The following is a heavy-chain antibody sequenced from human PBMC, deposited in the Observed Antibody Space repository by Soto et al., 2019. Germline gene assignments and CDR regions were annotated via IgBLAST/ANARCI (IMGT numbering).Heavy chain of an antibody. D-gene: IGHD1-20*01. CDR2: IYHSGTS. Sequence: SETLSLTCTVSGGSIRTPDWWSWVRQTPEKGLEWIGEIYHSGTSYFNPALKGRVTISVDTSTNQFSLRLTSVTAADTAVYYCTRRYNWNDYYFDPWGQGTLVTVSS. V-gene: IGHV4-4*02. CDR1: GGSIRTPDW. CDR3: TRRYNWNDYYFDP. J-gene: IGHJ5*02.